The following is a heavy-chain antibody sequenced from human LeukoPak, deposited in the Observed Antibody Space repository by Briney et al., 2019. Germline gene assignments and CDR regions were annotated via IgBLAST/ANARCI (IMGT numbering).Heavy chain of an antibody. CDR3: ARLVGATGLPGHIDY. Sequence: GESLKISCKGSGYSFTSYWIGWVRRMPGKGLEWMGIIYPGDSDTRYSPSFQGQVTISADKSISTAYLQWSSLKASDTAMYYCARLVGATGLPGHIDYWGQGTLVTVSS. CDR1: GYSFTSYW. CDR2: IYPGDSDT. J-gene: IGHJ4*02. V-gene: IGHV5-51*01. D-gene: IGHD1-26*01.